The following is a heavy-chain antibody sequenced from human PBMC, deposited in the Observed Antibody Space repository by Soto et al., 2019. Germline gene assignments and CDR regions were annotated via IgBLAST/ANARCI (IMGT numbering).Heavy chain of an antibody. J-gene: IGHJ5*02. D-gene: IGHD6-25*01. V-gene: IGHV4-39*01. CDR2: MYYSGTT. Sequence: SETLSLTCTVSGGSISSSSYYWGWIRQPPGKGLEFIGSMYYSGTTYYNPSLKSRVTISVDTSKNQFTLKLISVTAADTAVYYCAVVDSTGNWFDPWGEGALVTVS. CDR1: GGSISSSSYY. CDR3: AVVDSTGNWFDP.